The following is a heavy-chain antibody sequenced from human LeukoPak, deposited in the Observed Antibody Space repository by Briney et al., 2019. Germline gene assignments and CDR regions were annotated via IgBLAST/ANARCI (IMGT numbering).Heavy chain of an antibody. CDR2: IRQDGSEK. J-gene: IGHJ4*02. D-gene: IGHD3-16*01. V-gene: IGHV3-7*01. Sequence: GGSLRLSCAAFGFVFDCYWMIWVRQAPGKGLEWVANIRQDGSEKYYVDSLKGRFTISRDNAKRSLYLQINSLRAEDTAVYYCAREHGGPDYWGRGTLVTVSS. CDR3: AREHGGPDY. CDR1: GFVFDCYW.